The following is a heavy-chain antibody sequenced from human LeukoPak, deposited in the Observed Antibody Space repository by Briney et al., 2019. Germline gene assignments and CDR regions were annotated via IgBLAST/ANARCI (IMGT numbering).Heavy chain of an antibody. D-gene: IGHD3-16*01. V-gene: IGHV3-7*01. CDR3: ARLGGETTRFDL. Sequence: PGGSLRLSCAASGFTFRNYAMSWVRQAPGRGLDWVATIKQDGILKHYVDSVKGRFTISRDNAANSLYLHMDSLRVEDTAVYYCARLGGETTRFDLWGQGALVTVSS. CDR1: GFTFRNYA. CDR2: IKQDGILK. J-gene: IGHJ5*02.